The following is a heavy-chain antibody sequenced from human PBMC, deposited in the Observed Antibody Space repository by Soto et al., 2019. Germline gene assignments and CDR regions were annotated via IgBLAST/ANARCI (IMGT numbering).Heavy chain of an antibody. V-gene: IGHV1-24*01. CDR1: GYTLTELS. J-gene: IGHJ4*02. Sequence: GASVKVSCKVSGYTLTELSMHWVRQAPGKGLEWMGGFDPEDGETIYAQKFQGRVTMTEDTSTDTAYMELSSLRSEDTAVYYCATATYCYDSSGPVYWGQGTLVTVSS. CDR3: ATATYCYDSSGPVY. CDR2: FDPEDGET. D-gene: IGHD3-22*01.